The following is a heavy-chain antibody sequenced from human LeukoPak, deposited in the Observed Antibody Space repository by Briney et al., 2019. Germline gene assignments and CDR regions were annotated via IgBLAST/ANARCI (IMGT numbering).Heavy chain of an antibody. V-gene: IGHV3-30*04. CDR2: ISYDAKNK. CDR3: ARDNFGEAFDY. D-gene: IGHD3-10*01. CDR1: GFNFNTYA. J-gene: IGHJ4*02. Sequence: GGSLRLSCAASGFNFNTYAIHWVRQAPGKGLDWVAVISYDAKNKYYADSVRGRFTMSRDNSKNAVYLQLNSLRAEDTAVYYCARDNFGEAFDYWSQGTLVSVSS.